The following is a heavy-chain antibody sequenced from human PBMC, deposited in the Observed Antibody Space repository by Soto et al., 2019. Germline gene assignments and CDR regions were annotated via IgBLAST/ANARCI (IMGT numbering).Heavy chain of an antibody. CDR2: IKSKTDGGTT. Sequence: ELQLVESGGGLVEPGWSLRLSCAASGLTFSNACLSWVRQAPGKGLEWFGLIKSKTDGGTTDYTAHVKCRFTISRDAAINKLDLQMCSMKTEETAVYYCTTGSTSTKNSLGQGALVAVSS. J-gene: IGHJ5*02. CDR3: TTGSTSTKNS. V-gene: IGHV3-15*01. D-gene: IGHD6-6*01. CDR1: GLTFSNAC.